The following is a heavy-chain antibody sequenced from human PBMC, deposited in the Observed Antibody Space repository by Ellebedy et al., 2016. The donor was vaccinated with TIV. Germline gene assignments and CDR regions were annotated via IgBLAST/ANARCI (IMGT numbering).Heavy chain of an antibody. CDR2: IYYSGST. V-gene: IGHV4-39*01. J-gene: IGHJ5*02. CDR3: ARLMMTCFDP. CDR1: GGSISSSSYY. D-gene: IGHD2-8*01. Sequence: SETLSLTXTVSGGSISSSSYYWGWIRQPPGKGLEWIGSIYYSGSTYYNPSLKSRVTISVDTSKNQFSLKLSSVTAADTAVYYCARLMMTCFDPWGQGTLVTVSS.